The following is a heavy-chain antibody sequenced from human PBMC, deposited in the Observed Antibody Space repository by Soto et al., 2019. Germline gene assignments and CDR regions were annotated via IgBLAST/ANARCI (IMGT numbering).Heavy chain of an antibody. CDR1: GFTFSSYA. D-gene: IGHD4-17*01. CDR3: ARDPLGDYEGYYYGMDV. Sequence: QVQLVESGGGVVQPGRSLRLSCAASGFTFSSYAMHWVRQAPGKGLEWVAVISYDGSNKYYEDSVKGRFTISRDNSKNTLYLQMNSLRAEDTAVYYCARDPLGDYEGYYYGMDVWGQETTVTVSS. V-gene: IGHV3-30-3*01. J-gene: IGHJ6*02. CDR2: ISYDGSNK.